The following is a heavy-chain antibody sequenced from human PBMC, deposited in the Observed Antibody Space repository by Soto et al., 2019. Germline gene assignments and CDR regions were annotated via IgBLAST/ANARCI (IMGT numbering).Heavy chain of an antibody. V-gene: IGHV3-23*01. CDR2: ISISGGST. J-gene: IGHJ4*02. D-gene: IGHD4-17*01. Sequence: GGSLRLSCAASGFTFSSYAMSWVRQAPGKGLEWVSTISISGGSTYYADSVKGRFTISRDSSKNTLYLQMKSLRAEDTAAYYCAKEVEATVAFDYWGQGTLVTVSS. CDR1: GFTFSSYA. CDR3: AKEVEATVAFDY.